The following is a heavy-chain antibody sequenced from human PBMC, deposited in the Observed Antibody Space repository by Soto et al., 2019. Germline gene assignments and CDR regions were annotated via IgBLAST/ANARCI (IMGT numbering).Heavy chain of an antibody. CDR3: ARGAMGEKWTFRY. CDR1: DGSISTYY. Sequence: VQLQESGPGLVKSSETLSLTCSVSDGSISTYYWTWLRKPPGKGLEWIGYVFRPGSTKYNPSLRSRVTMSVDTSKNQFSLNLTSLTAADTAMYYCARGAMGEKWTFRYWGRGTLVTVSS. V-gene: IGHV4-59*01. J-gene: IGHJ4*02. D-gene: IGHD3-16*01. CDR2: VFRPGST.